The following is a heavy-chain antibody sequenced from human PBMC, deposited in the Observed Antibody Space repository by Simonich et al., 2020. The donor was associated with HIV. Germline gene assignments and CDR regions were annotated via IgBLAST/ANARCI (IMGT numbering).Heavy chain of an antibody. CDR2: ISPYNAKT. CDR3: ARGAFDGYYFDY. D-gene: IGHD6-25*01. V-gene: IGHV1-18*01. Sequence: QVQLVQSGAEVKKPGASVKVSCTASGYTFSSYGINWVRQAPGQGLEWMGWISPYNAKTDYSQKFSGRVTMTTDTSTNTTYMDLSSLRSDDTAMYYCARGAFDGYYFDYWGQGTLVTVSS. CDR1: GYTFSSYG. J-gene: IGHJ4*02.